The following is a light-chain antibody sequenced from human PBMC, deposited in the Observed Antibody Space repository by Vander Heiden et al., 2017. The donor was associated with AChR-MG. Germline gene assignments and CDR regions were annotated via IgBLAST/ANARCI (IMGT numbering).Light chain of an antibody. V-gene: IGLV1-44*01. Sequence: QSVPTQPPSASGTPGQRVTTSCSGSSSNIGSNTVNWYQQLPGTAPKLLIYSNNQRPSGVPDRFSGSKSGTSASLAISGLQSEDEADYYCAAWDDSLNGVVFGGGTKLTVL. J-gene: IGLJ2*01. CDR2: SNN. CDR3: AAWDDSLNGVV. CDR1: SSNIGSNT.